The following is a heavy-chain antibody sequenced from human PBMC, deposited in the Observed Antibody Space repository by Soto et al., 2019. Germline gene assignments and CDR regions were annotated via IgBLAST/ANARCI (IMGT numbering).Heavy chain of an antibody. Sequence: ASGKVSCNPSGGTFSSYAISWVRQAPGQGLEWMGGIIPIFGTANYAQKFQGRVTITADKSTSTAYMELSSLRSEDKAVYYCGRGGSENDFWSGYYGRMDVWGQGTTVTVSS. CDR2: IIPIFGTA. CDR3: GRGGSENDFWSGYYGRMDV. J-gene: IGHJ6*02. D-gene: IGHD3-3*01. CDR1: GGTFSSYA. V-gene: IGHV1-69*06.